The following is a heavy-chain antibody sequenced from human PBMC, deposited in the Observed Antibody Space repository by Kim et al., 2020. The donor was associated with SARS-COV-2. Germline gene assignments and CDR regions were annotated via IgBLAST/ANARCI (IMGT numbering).Heavy chain of an antibody. J-gene: IGHJ3*02. Sequence: GGSLRLSCAASGFTFSSYSMNWVRQAPGKGLEWVSSISSSSSYIYYADSVKGRFTISRDNAKNSLYLQMNSLRAEDTAVYYCARALDYYDSSGYYVYDAFDIWGQGTMGTVSS. CDR3: ARALDYYDSSGYYVYDAFDI. CDR2: ISSSSSYI. CDR1: GFTFSSYS. V-gene: IGHV3-21*01. D-gene: IGHD3-22*01.